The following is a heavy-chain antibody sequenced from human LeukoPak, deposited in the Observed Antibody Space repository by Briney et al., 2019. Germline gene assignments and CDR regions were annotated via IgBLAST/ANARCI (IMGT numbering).Heavy chain of an antibody. V-gene: IGHV2-5*01. CDR2: IYWNDDK. CDR3: ALQRSGSYYGHFDY. CDR1: GFSLSTSGVG. Sequence: SGPTLVNPTQTLTLTCTFSGFSLSTSGVGVGWIRQPPGKALEWLALIYWNDDKRYSPSLKSRLTITKDTSKNQVVLTMTNMDPVDTATYYCALQRSGSYYGHFDYWGQGTLVTVSS. D-gene: IGHD3-10*01. J-gene: IGHJ4*02.